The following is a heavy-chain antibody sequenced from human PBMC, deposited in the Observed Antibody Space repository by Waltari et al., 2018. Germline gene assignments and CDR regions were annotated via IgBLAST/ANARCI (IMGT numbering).Heavy chain of an antibody. J-gene: IGHJ4*02. CDR2: IYYSGST. CDR1: GGSISSGGYY. CDR3: ARAHSVIAMNS. V-gene: IGHV4-31*01. Sequence: QVQLQESGPGLVKPSQNLSLTCTVSGGSISSGGYYWSWIRQHPGKGLEWIGYIYYSGSTSHNPSRKSLVTISVYTSKNQFSLKLSSVTAADTAVYYCARAHSVIAMNSWGQGTLVTVSS. D-gene: IGHD2-21*01.